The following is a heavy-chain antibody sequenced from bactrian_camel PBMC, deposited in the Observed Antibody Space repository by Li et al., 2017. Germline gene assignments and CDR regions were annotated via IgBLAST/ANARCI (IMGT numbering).Heavy chain of an antibody. CDR3: AATMGDYALGVSLSPGKCEETDFGW. J-gene: IGHJ6*01. CDR1: GATQDIGC. D-gene: IGHD5*01. Sequence: HVQLVESGGESVQAGGSLRLSCVASGATQDIGCMGWFRQVPGLEREGVACTGSDGPTPYADSVKGRFTISEDNAKHTLYLQMDSLKPEDTAMYYCAATMGDYALGVSLSPGKCEETDFGWWGQGTQVTVS. V-gene: IGHV3S63*01. CDR2: TGSDGPT.